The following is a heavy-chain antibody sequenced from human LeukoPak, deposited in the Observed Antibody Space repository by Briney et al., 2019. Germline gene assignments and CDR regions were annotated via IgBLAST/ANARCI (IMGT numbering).Heavy chain of an antibody. CDR1: GASISSSNW. Sequence: SGTLSLTCAVSGASISSSNWWNWVRQTPGKGLEWIGEIDHSGTTSYSPSLKSRVTFSVDKFNNQFSLKLNSVTAADTAVYYCAGNFYGLGSFDYWGQGTLVTVSS. CDR2: IDHSGTT. D-gene: IGHD3-10*01. V-gene: IGHV4-4*02. J-gene: IGHJ4*02. CDR3: AGNFYGLGSFDY.